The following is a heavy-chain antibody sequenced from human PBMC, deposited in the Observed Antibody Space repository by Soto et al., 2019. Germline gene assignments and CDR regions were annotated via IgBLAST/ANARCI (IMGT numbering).Heavy chain of an antibody. CDR1: GYAFTSYG. D-gene: IGHD3-22*01. J-gene: IGHJ3*02. CDR3: ARYFFITMIVVVPGDAFDI. Sequence: GASVKVSCKASGYAFTSYGISWVRQAPGQGLEWMGWISAYNGNTNYAQKLQGRVTMTTDTSTSTAYMELRSLRSDDTAVYYCARYFFITMIVVVPGDAFDIWGQGTMVTVSS. CDR2: ISAYNGNT. V-gene: IGHV1-18*01.